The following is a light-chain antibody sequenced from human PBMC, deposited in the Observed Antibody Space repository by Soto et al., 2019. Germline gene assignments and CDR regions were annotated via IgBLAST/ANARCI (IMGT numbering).Light chain of an antibody. CDR2: DVS. Sequence: QSALTQPASVSGSPGQSITISCTGTSSDVGGYNYVSWYQQHPGKAPKLMIYDVSNRPSGASNRFSGSKSGNTASLTISGLQAEDEADYCCTSYTSSSTILFGGGTKVTVL. CDR1: SSDVGGYNY. CDR3: TSYTSSSTIL. J-gene: IGLJ2*01. V-gene: IGLV2-14*03.